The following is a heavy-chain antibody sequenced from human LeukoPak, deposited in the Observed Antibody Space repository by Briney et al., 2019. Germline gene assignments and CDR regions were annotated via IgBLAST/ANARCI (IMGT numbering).Heavy chain of an antibody. Sequence: ASVKVSCKASGGTFSRYAISWVRQAPGQGLEWMGWISAYNGNTNYAQKLQGRVTMTTDTSTSTAYMELRSLRSDDTAVYYCASGYYDILTGYYSYSFDYWGQGTLVTVSS. CDR1: GGTFSRYA. V-gene: IGHV1-18*01. CDR2: ISAYNGNT. D-gene: IGHD3-9*01. CDR3: ASGYYDILTGYYSYSFDY. J-gene: IGHJ4*02.